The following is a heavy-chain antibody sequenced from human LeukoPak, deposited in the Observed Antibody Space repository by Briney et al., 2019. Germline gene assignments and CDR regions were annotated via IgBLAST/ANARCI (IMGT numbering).Heavy chain of an antibody. Sequence: SETLSLTCAVSGGSISSSNWWSWVRQPPGKGLEWIGEIYHSGSTNYNPSLKSRVTISVDKSKNQFSLKLSSVTAADTPVYYCARDSSSGWYGYYYYYGMDVWGQGTTVTVSS. CDR3: ARDSSSGWYGYYYYYGMDV. V-gene: IGHV4-4*02. CDR1: GGSISSSNW. D-gene: IGHD6-19*01. CDR2: IYHSGST. J-gene: IGHJ6*02.